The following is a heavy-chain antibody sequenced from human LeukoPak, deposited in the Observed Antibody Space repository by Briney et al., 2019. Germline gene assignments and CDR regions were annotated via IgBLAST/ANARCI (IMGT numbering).Heavy chain of an antibody. Sequence: GGSLRLSCAASGFTFSSYAMSWVRQAPGKGLEWVSAISGSGGSTYYADSVKGRFTTSRDNSKNTLYLQMNSLSAEDTAVYYCAKDLVAAAAPTGVVDYWGRGTLVTVSS. V-gene: IGHV3-23*01. CDR2: ISGSGGST. J-gene: IGHJ4*02. D-gene: IGHD6-13*01. CDR1: GFTFSSYA. CDR3: AKDLVAAAAPTGVVDY.